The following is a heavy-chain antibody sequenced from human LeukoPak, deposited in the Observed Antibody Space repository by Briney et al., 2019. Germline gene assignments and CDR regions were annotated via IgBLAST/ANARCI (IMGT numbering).Heavy chain of an antibody. J-gene: IGHJ4*02. D-gene: IGHD2/OR15-2a*01. CDR1: GYSSTSHL. Sequence: ASVKVSCKTSGYSSTSHLMHWVRQAPGQGLEWMGMINPSGGSTTYAQKFQGRVTMAMDTSTSTVYMKLSSLRSDDTAVYYCARVQTPYNTIYSVFFDYWGQGTRVTVSS. CDR3: ARVQTPYNTIYSVFFDY. V-gene: IGHV1-46*01. CDR2: INPSGGST.